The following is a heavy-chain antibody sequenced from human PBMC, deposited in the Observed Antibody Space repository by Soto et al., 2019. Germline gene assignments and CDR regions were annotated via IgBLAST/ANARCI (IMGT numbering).Heavy chain of an antibody. J-gene: IGHJ3*02. CDR2: IWYDGSNK. CDR3: ARTVYGDSFYAFDI. CDR1: GFTFSSYG. V-gene: IGHV3-33*01. D-gene: IGHD4-17*01. Sequence: GSLRLSCAASGFTFSSYGMHWVRQAPGKGLEWVAVIWYDGSNKYYADSVKGRFTISRDNSKNTLYLQMNSLRAEDTAVYYCARTVYGDSFYAFDIWGQGTMVTVSS.